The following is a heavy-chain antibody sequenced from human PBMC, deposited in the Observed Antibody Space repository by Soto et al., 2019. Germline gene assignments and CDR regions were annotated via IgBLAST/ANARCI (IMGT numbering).Heavy chain of an antibody. CDR3: VKDGSPVAGTFFDD. Sequence: EVQLLESGGGLVQPGGSLRLSCAASGFTFRTYAMNWVRQAPGKGLEWVSAISGSGGRTGYADSVKGHFTISRDNSKNTLYLQMNSLRAEDTAVYYCVKDGSPVAGTFFDDWGQGTLVTVSS. CDR1: GFTFRTYA. V-gene: IGHV3-23*01. CDR2: ISGSGGRT. J-gene: IGHJ4*02. D-gene: IGHD6-19*01.